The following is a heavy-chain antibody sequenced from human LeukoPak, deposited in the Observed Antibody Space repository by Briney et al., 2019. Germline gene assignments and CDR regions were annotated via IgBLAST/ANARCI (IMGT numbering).Heavy chain of an antibody. Sequence: GGSLRLSCAASGFTISNNYIRWLRQAPGKGLEWVSHIYSGGFTQFAGSVRGRFTMSRDSSKNTLYLQMNSLRAEDTAVYYCAKDCSGGSCYSSWGQGTLVTVSS. CDR3: AKDCSGGSCYSS. CDR2: IYSGGFT. D-gene: IGHD2-15*01. V-gene: IGHV3-66*01. J-gene: IGHJ4*02. CDR1: GFTISNNY.